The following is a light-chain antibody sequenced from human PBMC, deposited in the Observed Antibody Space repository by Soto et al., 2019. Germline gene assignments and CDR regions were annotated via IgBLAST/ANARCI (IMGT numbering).Light chain of an antibody. CDR1: QSISSW. CDR3: QQYNSYSRT. V-gene: IGKV1-5*01. Sequence: IHLAERPSTLSASVRDRINITCRASQSISSWLAWYQQKPGKAPKLLIYDGSSLESGVPSRFSGSGSGTEFTLTISSLQHDDFATYYCQQYNSYSRTFGQGTEVDI. CDR2: DGS. J-gene: IGKJ1*01.